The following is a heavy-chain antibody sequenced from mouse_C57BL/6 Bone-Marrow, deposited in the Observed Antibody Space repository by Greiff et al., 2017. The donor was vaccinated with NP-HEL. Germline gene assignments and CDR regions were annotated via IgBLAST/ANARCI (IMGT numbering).Heavy chain of an antibody. CDR2: ISSGGSYT. Sequence: DVKLVESGGDLVKPGGSLKLSCAASGFTFSSYGMSWVRQTPDKRLEWVATISSGGSYTYYPDSVKGRYTISKDNAKNTLYLQLSSLKSEDTAMYYCASDYYGSSYGAYWGQATLVTVSA. CDR3: ASDYYGSSYGAY. CDR1: GFTFSSYG. J-gene: IGHJ3*01. D-gene: IGHD1-1*01. V-gene: IGHV5-6*02.